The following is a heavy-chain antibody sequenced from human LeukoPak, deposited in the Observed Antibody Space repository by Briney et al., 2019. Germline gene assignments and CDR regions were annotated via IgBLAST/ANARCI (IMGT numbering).Heavy chain of an antibody. CDR2: ISSSSSTI. CDR3: ARAYSSSSGRDSFDG. CDR1: GFTFNSYN. D-gene: IGHD6-6*01. Sequence: GGSLRLSCAASGFTFNSYNMNWVRQAPGKGLEWVSYISSSSSTIYYADSVKGRFTISRDSAKTSLFLQMNSLRDEDTAVYYCARAYSSSSGRDSFDGWGLGTLVTVSS. V-gene: IGHV3-48*02. J-gene: IGHJ3*01.